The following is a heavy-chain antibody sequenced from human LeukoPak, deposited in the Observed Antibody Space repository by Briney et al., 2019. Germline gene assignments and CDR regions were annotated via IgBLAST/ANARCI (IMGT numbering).Heavy chain of an antibody. D-gene: IGHD3-3*01. CDR3: ASDPHYDFWSGYPFYMDV. CDR2: ISGSGGST. J-gene: IGHJ6*03. CDR1: GFTFSSYA. V-gene: IGHV3-23*01. Sequence: GGSLRLSCAASGFTFSSYAMSWVRQAPGKGLEWVSAISGSGGSTYYADSVKGRFTISRDNSKNTLYLQMNSLRAEDTAVYYCASDPHYDFWSGYPFYMDVWGKGTTVTVSS.